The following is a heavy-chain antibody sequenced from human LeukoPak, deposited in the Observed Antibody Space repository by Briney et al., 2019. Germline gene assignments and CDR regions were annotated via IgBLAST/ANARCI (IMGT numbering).Heavy chain of an antibody. D-gene: IGHD3-22*01. Sequence: GGSLRLSCAASGFTFSSYAMSWVRQAPGKGLEWVAVISYDGTNKYYADSVKGRFTISRDNSKNTLYLQMNSLRAEDTAVYYCAREYYDSSGSKRSAFDIWGQGTMVTVSS. J-gene: IGHJ3*02. V-gene: IGHV3-30-3*01. CDR2: ISYDGTNK. CDR3: AREYYDSSGSKRSAFDI. CDR1: GFTFSSYA.